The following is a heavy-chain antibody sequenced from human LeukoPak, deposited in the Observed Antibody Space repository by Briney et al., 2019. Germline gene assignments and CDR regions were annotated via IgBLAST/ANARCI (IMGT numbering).Heavy chain of an antibody. CDR1: GYTFTGYY. D-gene: IGHD5-12*01. J-gene: IGHJ5*02. CDR2: INPNSGGT. CDR3: SRVRGRGSRLNWFDP. Sequence: GASVKVSCKASGYTFTGYYMHWMRPAPGQGLEWMGWINPNSGGTNYAQKFQGRVTMTRDTSISTAYMELSRLRSDDPAVNYLSRVRGRGSRLNWFDPWGQGTLVTVSS. V-gene: IGHV1-2*02.